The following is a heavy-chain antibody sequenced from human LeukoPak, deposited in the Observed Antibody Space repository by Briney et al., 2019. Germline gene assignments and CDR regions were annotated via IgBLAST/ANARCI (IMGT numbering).Heavy chain of an antibody. CDR1: GYTFTSYG. J-gene: IGHJ3*02. CDR2: ISAYNGNT. V-gene: IGHV1-18*01. Sequence: ASVKVSCKASGYTFTSYGISWVRQAPGQGLEWMGWISAYNGNTNYAQKLQGRVTITADESTSTAYMELSSLRSEDTAVYYCARVKPNYYDSSAYGTFDIWGQGTMVTVSS. CDR3: ARVKPNYYDSSAYGTFDI. D-gene: IGHD3-22*01.